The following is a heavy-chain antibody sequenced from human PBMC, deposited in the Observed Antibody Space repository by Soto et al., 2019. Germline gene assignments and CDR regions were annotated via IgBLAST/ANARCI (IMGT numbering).Heavy chain of an antibody. CDR2: ISYDGTNK. D-gene: IGHD3-22*01. J-gene: IGHJ4*02. V-gene: IGHV3-30*04. CDR1: GFTLSRYA. CDR3: AKPPFDSSGYYRN. Sequence: GSLRLSCVVSGFTLSRYAMHWVRQAPGKGLEWVAAISYDGTNKNYADSVKGRFTISGDNSKDTLYLQMDSLRPDDTAVYYCAKPPFDSSGYYRNGGKGTLVTSPQ.